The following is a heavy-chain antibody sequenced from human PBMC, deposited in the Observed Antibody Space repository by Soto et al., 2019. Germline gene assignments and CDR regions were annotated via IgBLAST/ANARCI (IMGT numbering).Heavy chain of an antibody. CDR3: ARQAGLDVDTAMVYYYYYGMDV. CDR1: GYSFTSYW. D-gene: IGHD5-18*01. CDR2: IDPSDSYT. J-gene: IGHJ6*02. Sequence: GESLKISCKGSGYSFTSYWISWVRQMPGKGLEWMGRIDPSDSYTNYSPSFQGHVTISADKSISTAYLQWSSLKASDTAMYYCARQAGLDVDTAMVYYYYYGMDVWGQGTTVTVSS. V-gene: IGHV5-10-1*01.